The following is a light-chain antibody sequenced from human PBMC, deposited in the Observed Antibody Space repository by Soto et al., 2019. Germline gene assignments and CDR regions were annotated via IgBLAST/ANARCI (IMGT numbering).Light chain of an antibody. CDR2: AAS. V-gene: IGKV1-39*01. CDR3: QQSYTTPIT. J-gene: IGKJ1*01. CDR1: QSISSY. Sequence: IQMTQSPSSLSASVGDRVTITCRASQSISSYLNWYQQKPGKAPKLLIYAASSLQSGVPSRFSGGGSGTDFTLTISSLQPEDFATYYCQQSYTTPITFGQGTKVDIK.